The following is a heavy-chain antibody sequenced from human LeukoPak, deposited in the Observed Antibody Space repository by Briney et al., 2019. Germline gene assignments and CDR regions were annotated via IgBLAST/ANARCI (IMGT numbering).Heavy chain of an antibody. D-gene: IGHD3-10*01. CDR1: GGSISTYY. CDR2: IYYSGST. V-gene: IGHV4-59*08. Sequence: PSETLSLTCTVSGGSISTYYWSWIRQPPGKGLEWIGYIYYSGSTNYNPSLKSRVSISVDTSKNQFSLKLSSVTAADTAVYYCARYLVRHFDYWGQGTLVTVSS. J-gene: IGHJ4*02. CDR3: ARYLVRHFDY.